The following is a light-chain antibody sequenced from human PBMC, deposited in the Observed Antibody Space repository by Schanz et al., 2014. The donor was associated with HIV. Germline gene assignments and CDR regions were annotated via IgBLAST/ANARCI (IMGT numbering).Light chain of an antibody. J-gene: IGKJ1*01. CDR3: QQYDNYPAT. Sequence: IQLTQSPSSLSASVGDRVTITCRASQGIRNYLAWYHQKPGKPPKLLIYAASTLQSGVPSRFSGSGSGTEFTLTISGLQPDDFATYYCQQYDNYPATFGQGTRVEIK. CDR1: QGIRNY. CDR2: AAS. V-gene: IGKV1-9*01.